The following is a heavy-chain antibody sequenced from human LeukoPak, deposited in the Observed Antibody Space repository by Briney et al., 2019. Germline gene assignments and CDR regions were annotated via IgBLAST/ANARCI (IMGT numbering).Heavy chain of an antibody. V-gene: IGHV3-30*02. CDR1: GFTFSSYG. CDR2: IRYDGSNK. CDR3: AKDDWVIAAAVRLYYYYYGMHV. J-gene: IGHJ6*02. Sequence: GGSLRLSCAASGFTFSSYGMHWVRQAPGKGLEWVAFIRYDGSNKYYADSVKGRFTISRDDSKNTLYLQMDSLRAEDAAVYYCAKDDWVIAAAVRLYYYYYGMHVWGQGTTVTVSS. D-gene: IGHD6-13*01.